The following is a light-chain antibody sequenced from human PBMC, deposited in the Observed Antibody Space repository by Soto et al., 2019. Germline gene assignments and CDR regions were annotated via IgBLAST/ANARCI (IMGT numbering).Light chain of an antibody. V-gene: IGKV3-15*01. Sequence: EIVMTQSPATLSVSLGERATLSCRAGQSVSSNLAWYQRTPGQAPRLLIYGASTRATGIPVRFSGSGSGTDFTLTISSLQSEDFAVYYGQQYNNWPYTFGQGSKLEIK. J-gene: IGKJ2*01. CDR3: QQYNNWPYT. CDR1: QSVSSN. CDR2: GAS.